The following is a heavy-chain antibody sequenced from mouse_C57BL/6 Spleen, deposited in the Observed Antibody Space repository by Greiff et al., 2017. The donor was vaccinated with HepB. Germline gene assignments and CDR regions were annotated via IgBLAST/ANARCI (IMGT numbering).Heavy chain of an antibody. CDR3: ARSVSNHEAWFAY. D-gene: IGHD2-5*01. J-gene: IGHJ3*01. CDR1: GYTFTSYW. V-gene: IGHV1-7*01. Sequence: VKLVESGAELAKPGASVKLSCKASGYTFTSYWMHWVKQRPGQGLEWIGYINPSSGYTKYNQKFKDKATLTADKSSSTAYMQLSSLTYEDSAVYYCARSVSNHEAWFAYWGQGTLVTVSA. CDR2: INPSSGYT.